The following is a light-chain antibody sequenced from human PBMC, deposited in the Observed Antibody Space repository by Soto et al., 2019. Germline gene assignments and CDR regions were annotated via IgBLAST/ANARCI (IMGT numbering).Light chain of an antibody. CDR1: QDISSY. Sequence: AIRMTQSPSSLSASTGDRDTITCRASQDISSYLAWYQQKPGKAPKLLIYAASTLQSGVPSRFSGSGSGTDFTLTISCLQSEDFATYYCQQYYSYPLTFGGGTKVDIK. J-gene: IGKJ4*01. CDR3: QQYYSYPLT. V-gene: IGKV1-8*01. CDR2: AAS.